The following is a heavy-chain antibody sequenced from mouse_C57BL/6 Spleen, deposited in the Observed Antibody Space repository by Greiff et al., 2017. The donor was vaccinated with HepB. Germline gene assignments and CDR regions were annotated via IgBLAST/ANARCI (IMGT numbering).Heavy chain of an antibody. J-gene: IGHJ4*01. Sequence: DVKLQESGPGMVKPSQSLSLTCTVTGYSITSGYDWHWIRHFPGNKLEWMGYISYSGSTNYNPSLKSRISITHDTSKNHFFLKLNSVTTEDTATYYCARGGYQFYAMDYWGQGTSVTVSS. CDR2: ISYSGST. CDR1: GYSITSGYD. V-gene: IGHV3-1*01. CDR3: ARGGYQFYAMDY.